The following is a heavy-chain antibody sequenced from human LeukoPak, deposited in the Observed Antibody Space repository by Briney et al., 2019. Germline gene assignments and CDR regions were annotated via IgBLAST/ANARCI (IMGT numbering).Heavy chain of an antibody. Sequence: QAGGSLRLSCAASGFTFSSYEMNWVRQAPGKGLEWVSYISSSGSTIYYADSVKGRFTISRDNAKNSLYLQVNSLRAEDMAIYYCAKNGDRGAYCSGGTCYPYFDYYMDVWGKGTTVTFSS. CDR3: AKNGDRGAYCSGGTCYPYFDYYMDV. D-gene: IGHD2-15*01. V-gene: IGHV3-48*03. J-gene: IGHJ6*03. CDR1: GFTFSSYE. CDR2: ISSSGSTI.